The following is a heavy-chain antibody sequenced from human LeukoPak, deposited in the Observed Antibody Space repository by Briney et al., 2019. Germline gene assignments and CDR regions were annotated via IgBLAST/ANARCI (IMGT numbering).Heavy chain of an antibody. CDR2: ISGSGGST. CDR3: ANLYDYVWGSYRSPGD. CDR1: GFTFSTYP. Sequence: GSLRLSCAASGFTFSTYPMSWVRQAPGKGLEWVSAISGSGGSTYYADSVKGRFTISRDNSKNTLYLQMNSLRAEDTAVYYCANLYDYVWGSYRSPGDWGQGTLVTVSS. D-gene: IGHD3-16*02. V-gene: IGHV3-23*01. J-gene: IGHJ4*02.